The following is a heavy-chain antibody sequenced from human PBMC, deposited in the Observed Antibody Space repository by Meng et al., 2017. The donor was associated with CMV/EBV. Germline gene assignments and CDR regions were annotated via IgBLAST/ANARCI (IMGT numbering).Heavy chain of an antibody. CDR2: ISSSSSYI. CDR3: ARAASGGSERWDYYYYGMDV. D-gene: IGHD5-24*01. Sequence: GGSLRLSCAASGFTFSDYYMSWIRQAPGKGLEWVSYISSSSSYIYYADSVKGRFTISRDNAKNSLYLQMNSLRAEDTAVYYCARAASGGSERWDYYYYGMDVWGQGTTVTVSS. J-gene: IGHJ6*02. V-gene: IGHV3-11*06. CDR1: GFTFSDYY.